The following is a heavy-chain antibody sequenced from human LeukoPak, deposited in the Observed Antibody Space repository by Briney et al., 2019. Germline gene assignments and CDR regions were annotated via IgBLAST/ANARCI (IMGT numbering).Heavy chain of an antibody. D-gene: IGHD2-8*01. CDR2: INPNSGGT. J-gene: IGHJ4*02. V-gene: IGHV1-2*02. CDR3: ARDEGRDCTNGVCYGPGYSGYDRY. Sequence: ASVKVSCKASGYTFTGYYMHWVRQAPGQGLEWMGWINPNSGGTNYAQKFQGRVTMTTDTSTSTAYMELRSLRSDDTAVYYCARDEGRDCTNGVCYGPGYSGYDRYWGQGTLVTVSS. CDR1: GYTFTGYY.